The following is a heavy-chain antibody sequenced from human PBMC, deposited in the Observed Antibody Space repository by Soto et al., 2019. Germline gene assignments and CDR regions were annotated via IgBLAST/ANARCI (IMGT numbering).Heavy chain of an antibody. CDR3: ARVGRANSRLGDFDI. J-gene: IGHJ3*02. D-gene: IGHD3-16*01. CDR2: INHSGRT. CDR1: VCSFIVYY. Sequence: SSTXSLTCSVYVCSFIVYYCSLMRHPPGKGLEWIGEINHSGRTNYNPSLKSRVTISVDKSKNQFSLKLSSVTAADTAVYYCARVGRANSRLGDFDIWGQGTMV. V-gene: IGHV4-34*01.